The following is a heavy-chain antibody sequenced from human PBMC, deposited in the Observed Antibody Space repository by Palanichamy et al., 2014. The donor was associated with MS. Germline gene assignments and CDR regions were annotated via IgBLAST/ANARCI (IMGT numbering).Heavy chain of an antibody. J-gene: IGHJ4*02. V-gene: IGHV3-15*07. CDR1: GFTFLNAW. D-gene: IGHD3-16*01. CDR2: IKSKNSGGTA. CDR3: AADTDTSVVMAYDY. Sequence: EVQLVESGGGLVKPGGSLRLSCAASGFTFLNAWMNWVRQAPGKGLEWVGRIKSKNSGGTADYAAPVKGRFTISRDDSKNTLYLQMNSLKIEDTAVYYCAADTDTSVVMAYDYWGQGALVTVST.